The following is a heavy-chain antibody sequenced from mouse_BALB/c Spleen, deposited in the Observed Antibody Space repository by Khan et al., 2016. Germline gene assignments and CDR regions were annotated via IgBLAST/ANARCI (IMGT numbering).Heavy chain of an antibody. CDR3: ARSPYYGYYYAMDY. Sequence: QIQLVQSGHELKKPGETVKISCKASGYTFTNYGMNWVRQAPGKGLQWMGWMNPYTGEPTYTDDFKGRFAFYCETSASTSYLQINNLKNEDTATYFCARSPYYGYYYAMDYWGQGTSVTVSS. J-gene: IGHJ4*01. CDR2: MNPYTGEP. V-gene: IGHV9-3-1*01. D-gene: IGHD1-2*01. CDR1: GYTFTNYG.